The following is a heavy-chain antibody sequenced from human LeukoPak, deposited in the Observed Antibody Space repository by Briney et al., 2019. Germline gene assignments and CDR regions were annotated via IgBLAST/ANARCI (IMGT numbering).Heavy chain of an antibody. Sequence: SETLSLTCAVSGGSISSGGYSWSWIRQPPGKGLEWIGYIYHSGSTYYNPSLKSRVTISVDTSKNQFSLKLSSVTAADTAVYYCASIGGSSLEYYFDYWGQGTLVTVSS. J-gene: IGHJ4*02. CDR3: ASIGGSSLEYYFDY. V-gene: IGHV4-30-2*01. CDR2: IYHSGST. CDR1: GGSISSGGYS. D-gene: IGHD1-26*01.